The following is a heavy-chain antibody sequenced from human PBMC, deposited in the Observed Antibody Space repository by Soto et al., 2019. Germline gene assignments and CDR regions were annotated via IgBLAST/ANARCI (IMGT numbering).Heavy chain of an antibody. CDR3: ARDLTTGPYSSSWYPSFDY. D-gene: IGHD6-13*01. Sequence: XESLQLSCAASGFTFSSYEMNWVRQAPGKGLEWVSYISSSGSTIYYADSVKGRFTISRDNAKNSLYLQMNSLRAEDTAVYYCARDLTTGPYSSSWYPSFDYWGQGTLVTVSS. CDR2: ISSSGSTI. V-gene: IGHV3-48*03. J-gene: IGHJ4*02. CDR1: GFTFSSYE.